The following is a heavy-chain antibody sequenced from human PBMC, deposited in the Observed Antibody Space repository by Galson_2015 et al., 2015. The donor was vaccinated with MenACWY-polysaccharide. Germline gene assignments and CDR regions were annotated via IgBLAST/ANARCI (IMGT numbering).Heavy chain of an antibody. CDR1: GFTFTDHY. V-gene: IGHV3-7*04. D-gene: IGHD3-10*01. CDR2: IKGDGSDK. J-gene: IGHJ4*02. Sequence: SLRLSCAASGFTFTDHYMTWVRQAPGRGLEWVANIKGDGSDKNYADSVKGRFTISRDNAKNSLYLQMNSLRLEDTAVYYCAGDALMAPVDYWGQGTLVTVSS. CDR3: AGDALMAPVDY.